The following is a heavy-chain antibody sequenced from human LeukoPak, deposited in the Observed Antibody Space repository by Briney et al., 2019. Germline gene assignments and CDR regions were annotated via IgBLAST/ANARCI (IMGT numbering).Heavy chain of an antibody. Sequence: GGSLRLSCAASGFTFSSYSMNWVRQAPGKGLEWVSSISSSSYIYYADSVKGRFTISRDNAKNSLYLQMNSLRAEDTAVYYCARVLKWFGELYFDYWGQGTLVTVSS. J-gene: IGHJ4*02. CDR1: GFTFSSYS. D-gene: IGHD3-10*01. CDR3: ARVLKWFGELYFDY. V-gene: IGHV3-21*04. CDR2: ISSSSYI.